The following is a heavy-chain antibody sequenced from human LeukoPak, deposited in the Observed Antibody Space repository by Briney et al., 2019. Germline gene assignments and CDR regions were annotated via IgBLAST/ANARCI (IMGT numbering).Heavy chain of an antibody. CDR3: ARDLGSWLEREDYDYYGMDV. CDR2: IYYSGST. Sequence: SETLSLTCTVSGGSISSYYWSWIRQPPGKGLEWIGYIYYSGSTNYNPSLKSRVTISVDTSKNQFSLKLNSVTAADTAVYYCARDLGSWLEREDYDYYGMDVWGQGTTVTVSS. D-gene: IGHD6-19*01. V-gene: IGHV4-59*01. CDR1: GGSISSYY. J-gene: IGHJ6*02.